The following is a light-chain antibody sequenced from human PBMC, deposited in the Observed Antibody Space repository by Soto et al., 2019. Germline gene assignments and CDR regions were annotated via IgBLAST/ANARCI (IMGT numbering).Light chain of an antibody. Sequence: DLQMTQSPSSLSASVGDRVTITCRASQSISSYLNWYQQKPGKAPKLQIYAASSLQSGVPSRFSGSGSGTDFTLTISSLQPEDFATYYCQQSYSTPQTFGQGTKVEIK. CDR1: QSISSY. J-gene: IGKJ1*01. CDR3: QQSYSTPQT. CDR2: AAS. V-gene: IGKV1-39*01.